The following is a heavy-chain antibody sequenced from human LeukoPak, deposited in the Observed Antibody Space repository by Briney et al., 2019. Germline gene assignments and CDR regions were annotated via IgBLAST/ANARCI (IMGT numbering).Heavy chain of an antibody. CDR1: GGSISSYY. V-gene: IGHV4-59*01. J-gene: IGHJ4*02. D-gene: IGHD4/OR15-4a*01. Sequence: SETLSLTCTVSGGSISSYYWSWIRQPPGKGLEWIGYIYYSGSTNYNPSLKSRVTISVDTSKNQFSLKLSSVTAADTAVYYCASSGKRSDDYVDYWGQGTLVTVSS. CDR3: ASSGKRSDDYVDY. CDR2: IYYSGST.